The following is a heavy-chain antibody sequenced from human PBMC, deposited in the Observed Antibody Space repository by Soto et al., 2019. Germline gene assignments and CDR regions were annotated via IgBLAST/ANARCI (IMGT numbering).Heavy chain of an antibody. D-gene: IGHD3-10*01. Sequence: QVQLVQSGAEVKKPGASVKVSCKASGYTFINYAFSWVRQAPGQGLEWMGWISAYNGNTNYAQKLQGRVTMTTDTSTSTAYMALSSLRSDATAVYYCARGWFGEFMYYFDYWGQGTLVTVSS. CDR2: ISAYNGNT. J-gene: IGHJ4*02. CDR1: GYTFINYA. V-gene: IGHV1-18*01. CDR3: ARGWFGEFMYYFDY.